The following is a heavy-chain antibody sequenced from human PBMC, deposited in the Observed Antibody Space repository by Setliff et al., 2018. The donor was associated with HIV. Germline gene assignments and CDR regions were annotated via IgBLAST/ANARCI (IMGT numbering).Heavy chain of an antibody. J-gene: IGHJ5*02. CDR3: ARLVAAAGKTGRFDP. Sequence: ASVKVSCKASGYTFTSYGISWVRQAPGQGLEWMGWISAYNGNTYYAQKLQGRVTMTTDTSTSTAYMELRSLRSDDTAVYYCARLVAAAGKTGRFDPWGQGTLVTVSS. D-gene: IGHD6-13*01. V-gene: IGHV1-18*01. CDR1: GYTFTSYG. CDR2: ISAYNGNT.